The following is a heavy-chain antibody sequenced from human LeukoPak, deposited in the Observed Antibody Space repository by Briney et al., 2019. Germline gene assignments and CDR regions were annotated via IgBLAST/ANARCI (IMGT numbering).Heavy chain of an antibody. D-gene: IGHD5-18*01. J-gene: IGHJ4*02. CDR2: IRYDGSNK. Sequence: GGSLRLSCAASGFTFSSYGMHWVRQAPGKGLEWVAFIRYDGSNKYYADSVKGRFTISRDNSKNTLYLQMNSLRAEDTAVYYCAKPGRTPDTAMGNWGQGTLVTVSS. CDR1: GFTFSSYG. CDR3: AKPGRTPDTAMGN. V-gene: IGHV3-30*02.